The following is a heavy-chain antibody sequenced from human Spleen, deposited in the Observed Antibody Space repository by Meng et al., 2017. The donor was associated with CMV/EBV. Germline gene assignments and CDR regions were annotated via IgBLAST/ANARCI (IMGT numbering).Heavy chain of an antibody. Sequence: QWRLQEAGPGLVKPSQTLSLTRTVSGGSISSGDYYWSWIRQPPGKGLELIGHIYYSGSTSYNPSLKSRVTISVDTSNNQFSLKLSSVTAADTAVYYCARVGWRQWSFDLWGRGTLVTVAS. CDR2: IYYSGST. J-gene: IGHJ2*01. V-gene: IGHV4-30-4*01. D-gene: IGHD5-18*01. CDR3: ARVGWRQWSFDL. CDR1: GGSISSGDYY.